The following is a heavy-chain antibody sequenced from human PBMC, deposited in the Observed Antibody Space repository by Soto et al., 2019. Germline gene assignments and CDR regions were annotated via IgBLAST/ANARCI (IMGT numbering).Heavy chain of an antibody. D-gene: IGHD1-26*01. CDR2: ITASSGST. V-gene: IGHV3-23*01. Sequence: GGSLRLSRGASGFTFSNYGMSWVRQAPGKGLEWVSSITASSGSTYYPDSVKGRFTISRDSSQNTLYLQMNSLRVDDTAIYFCAKNQWELLHWGQGTLVTVSS. CDR1: GFTFSNYG. CDR3: AKNQWELLH. J-gene: IGHJ4*02.